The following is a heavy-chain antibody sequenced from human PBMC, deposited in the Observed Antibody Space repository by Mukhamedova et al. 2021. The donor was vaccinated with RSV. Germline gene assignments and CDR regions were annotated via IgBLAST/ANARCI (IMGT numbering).Heavy chain of an antibody. Sequence: VRQAPGQGLEWMGRINPNSGGTNYAQKFQGRVTMTRDTSISTAYMELSRLRSDDTAVYYCARRRRDCRGGSCYGIDDYWGQGTL. J-gene: IGHJ4*02. CDR3: ARRRRDCRGGSCYGIDDY. CDR2: INPNSGGT. V-gene: IGHV1-2*06. D-gene: IGHD2-15*01.